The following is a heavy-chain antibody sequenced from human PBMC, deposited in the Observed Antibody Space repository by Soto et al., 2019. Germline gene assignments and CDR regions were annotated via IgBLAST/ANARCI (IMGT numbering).Heavy chain of an antibody. CDR1: GGSISRYY. Sequence: SETLSLTCTVSGGSISRYYWSWIRQPPGKGLEWIGYIYYSGSTNYNPSLKSRVTISVDTSKNQFSLKLSSVTAADTAVYYCARTGGGWDLSYYYYYMDVWGKGTTVTVSS. D-gene: IGHD6-19*01. CDR3: ARTGGGWDLSYYYYYMDV. V-gene: IGHV4-59*08. CDR2: IYYSGST. J-gene: IGHJ6*03.